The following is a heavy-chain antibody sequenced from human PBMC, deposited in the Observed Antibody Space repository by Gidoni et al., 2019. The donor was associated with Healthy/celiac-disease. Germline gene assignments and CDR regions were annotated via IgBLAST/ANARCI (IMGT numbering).Heavy chain of an antibody. Sequence: QVQLQQWGAGLLKPSETLSLTCAVYGGSFSGYYWSWIRQPPGKGLEWIGEINHSGSTNYNPSLKSRVTISVDTSKNQFSLKLSSVTAADTAVYYCARWVAARPYYFDYWGQGTLVTVSS. CDR1: GGSFSGYY. CDR2: INHSGST. D-gene: IGHD6-6*01. V-gene: IGHV4-34*01. J-gene: IGHJ4*02. CDR3: ARWVAARPYYFDY.